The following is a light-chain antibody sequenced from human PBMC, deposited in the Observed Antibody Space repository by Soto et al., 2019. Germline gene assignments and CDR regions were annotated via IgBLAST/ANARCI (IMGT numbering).Light chain of an antibody. J-gene: IGKJ1*01. Sequence: DIQMTQSPSTLSASVGDRVTITCRASQSISSWLAWYQQKPGKAPKLLIYDASRLESGVPSRFSGSGSGTEFTLTISSLQPDDFATYYCQQYNSRTFGQGTKVEIK. CDR3: QQYNSRT. CDR1: QSISSW. CDR2: DAS. V-gene: IGKV1-5*01.